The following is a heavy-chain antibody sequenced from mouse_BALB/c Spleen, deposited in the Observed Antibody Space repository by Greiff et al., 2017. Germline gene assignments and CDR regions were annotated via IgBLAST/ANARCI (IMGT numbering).Heavy chain of an antibody. CDR3: ASMVTTFAY. V-gene: IGHV3-2*02. CDR2: ICYSGST. CDR1: RYSITRDFA. Sequence: VNLLESRPGLVKPSLSLSLTCTVSRYSITRDFAWNWIRQFPGNTLEWIGYICYSGSTSYNPSLKSRISITRDTSKNQFFLQLNSVTTEDTATYYCASMVTTFAYWGQGTLVTVSA. D-gene: IGHD2-1*01. J-gene: IGHJ3*01.